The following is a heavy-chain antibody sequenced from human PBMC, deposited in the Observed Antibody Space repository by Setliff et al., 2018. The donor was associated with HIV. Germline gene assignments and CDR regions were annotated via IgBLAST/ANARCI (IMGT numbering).Heavy chain of an antibody. CDR1: GYTLTTYA. Sequence: ASVKVSCKASGYTLTTYAISWVRQAPGQGPEWMGWFNTETGNPMYAQGFRGRFVFSLDTSVSTAFLQINRLKAEDTAKYYCARVGSGWSTFDYWGQGALVTVSS. J-gene: IGHJ4*02. V-gene: IGHV7-4-1*02. CDR3: ARVGSGWSTFDY. D-gene: IGHD6-13*01. CDR2: FNTETGNP.